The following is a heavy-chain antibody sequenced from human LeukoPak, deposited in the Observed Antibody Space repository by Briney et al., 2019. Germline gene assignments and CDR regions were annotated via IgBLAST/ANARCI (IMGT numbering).Heavy chain of an antibody. CDR3: AKGDLLPLYCSSTSCYGSFDY. V-gene: IGHV4-4*07. Sequence: SETLSLTCTVSGGSISSYYWSWIRQPAGKGLEWIGRIYTSGSTNYNPSLKSRVTMSVDTSKNQFSLKLSSVTAADTAVYYCAKGDLLPLYCSSTSCYGSFDYWGQGTLVTVSS. CDR1: GGSISSYY. J-gene: IGHJ4*02. D-gene: IGHD2-2*01. CDR2: IYTSGST.